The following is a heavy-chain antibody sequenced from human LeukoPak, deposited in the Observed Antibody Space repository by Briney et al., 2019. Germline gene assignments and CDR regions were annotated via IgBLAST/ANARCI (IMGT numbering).Heavy chain of an antibody. CDR2: VSGFGTGT. CDR1: GFTFSSFV. D-gene: IGHD3-22*01. V-gene: IGHV3-23*01. CDR3: AKGGYYDNSGYYYFDY. Sequence: PGESLRLSCAASGFTFSSFVMSWVRQAPGKGLEWVSTVSGFGTGTYYADSVKGRFTISRDNSKNTLYLQMNSLRADDTAVYSCAKGGYYDNSGYYYFDYWGQGTLVTVSS. J-gene: IGHJ4*02.